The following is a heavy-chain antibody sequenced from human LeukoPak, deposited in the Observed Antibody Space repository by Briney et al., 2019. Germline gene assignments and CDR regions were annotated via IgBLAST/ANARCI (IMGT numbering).Heavy chain of an antibody. J-gene: IGHJ4*02. CDR3: AKDPYSYGLNYFDY. Sequence: PGRSLRLSCAASGFTFSSYGMHWVRQAPGKGLEWVAVISYDGSNKYYADSVKGRITISRDNSKNTLYLQMNSLRAEDTAVYYCAKDPYSYGLNYFDYWGQGTLVTVSS. D-gene: IGHD5-18*01. V-gene: IGHV3-30*18. CDR2: ISYDGSNK. CDR1: GFTFSSYG.